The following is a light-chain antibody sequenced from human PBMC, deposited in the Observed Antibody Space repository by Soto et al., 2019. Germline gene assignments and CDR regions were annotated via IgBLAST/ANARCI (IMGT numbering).Light chain of an antibody. CDR2: NIS. Sequence: DIVMTQTPLSAPVTLGQPASISCRSSQSLLHSDGNTYLNWLQQRPGQPPRLLIYNISNLFSGVPDRFSGRGAGTDFTLKISRVEAEDVGTYYCMQAAQIPPAFGQGTKVEIK. V-gene: IGKV2-24*01. J-gene: IGKJ1*01. CDR3: MQAAQIPPA. CDR1: QSLLHSDGNTY.